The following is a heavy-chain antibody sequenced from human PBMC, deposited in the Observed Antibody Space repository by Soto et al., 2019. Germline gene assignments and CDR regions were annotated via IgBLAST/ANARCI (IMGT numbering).Heavy chain of an antibody. CDR2: IFSNDEK. D-gene: IGHD4-17*01. V-gene: IGHV2-26*01. Sequence: QVTLKESGPVLVKPTETLTLTCTVSGFSLSNARMGVSWIRQPPGKALEWLAHIFSNDEKSYSTSLKSRLTISKDTSKSQVVLTMTNMDPVDTATYYCARMYDYGDYFSIWYYYYMDVWGKGTTVTVSS. CDR1: GFSLSNARMG. J-gene: IGHJ6*03. CDR3: ARMYDYGDYFSIWYYYYMDV.